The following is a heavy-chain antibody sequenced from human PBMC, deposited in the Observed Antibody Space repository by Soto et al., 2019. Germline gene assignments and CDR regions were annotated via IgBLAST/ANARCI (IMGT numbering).Heavy chain of an antibody. J-gene: IGHJ4*02. D-gene: IGHD3-22*01. CDR2: VIPMFGTP. CDR3: AIIDSSGWGGDLGY. V-gene: IGHV1-69*12. Sequence: QVQLVQSGAEVQKPGSSVKVSCKASGGTFSSYAITWVRQAPGRGLERMGGVIPMFGTPNYAQKFQDRVTITADESTKTAYMDLSSLRSEETSVYYCAIIDSSGWGGDLGYWGQGTLVTVSS. CDR1: GGTFSSYA.